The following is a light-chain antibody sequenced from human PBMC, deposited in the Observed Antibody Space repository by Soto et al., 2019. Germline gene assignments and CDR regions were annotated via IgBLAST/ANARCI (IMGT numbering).Light chain of an antibody. Sequence: EIVLTQSPGTLSLSPGERATLSCRASQSVSRSYLAWYQQKPGQAPRLLIYGASSRATGIPDRFSGSASGTDFPLTITRLEPEDFAVYSCQHYGSSPPYTFGQGTKLALK. V-gene: IGKV3-20*01. CDR1: QSVSRSY. CDR2: GAS. CDR3: QHYGSSPPYT. J-gene: IGKJ2*01.